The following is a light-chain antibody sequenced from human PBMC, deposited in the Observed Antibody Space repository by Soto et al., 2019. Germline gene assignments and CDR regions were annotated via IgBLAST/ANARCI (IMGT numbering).Light chain of an antibody. CDR3: QQRSNWLCT. CDR1: QSVSRY. V-gene: IGKV3-11*01. Sequence: EIVLTQSPATLSLSPGERATLSCRARQSVSRYLAWYQQKPGQAPRLLIYDASNRATGIPARFSGSWSGTDFTLTISSLDPEDFAVYYCQQRSNWLCTVGPVTKVDSK. J-gene: IGKJ3*01. CDR2: DAS.